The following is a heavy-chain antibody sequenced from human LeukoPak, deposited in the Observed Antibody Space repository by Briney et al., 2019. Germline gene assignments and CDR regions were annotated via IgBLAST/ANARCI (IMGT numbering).Heavy chain of an antibody. D-gene: IGHD3-22*01. CDR1: GFTFSSYG. V-gene: IGHV3-30*18. CDR2: ISYDGSNK. Sequence: GRSLRLSCAASGFTFSSYGMHWVRQAPGKGLEWVAVISYDGSNKYYADSVKGRFTISRDNSKNTLYLQMNSLRAEDTAVYYCAKDRASLYYYDSSGYLDYWGQGTLVTVSS. CDR3: AKDRASLYYYDSSGYLDY. J-gene: IGHJ4*02.